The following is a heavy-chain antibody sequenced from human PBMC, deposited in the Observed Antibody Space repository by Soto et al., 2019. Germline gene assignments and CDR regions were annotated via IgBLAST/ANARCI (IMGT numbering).Heavy chain of an antibody. D-gene: IGHD7-27*01. J-gene: IGHJ6*02. CDR2: ISSGSNT. V-gene: IGHV3-23*01. CDR1: GFPFSSYA. Sequence: VQLLESGGGLVQPGGSLRLSCVASGFPFSSYAMSWVRQTPGRGLECVSSISSGSNTYYTDSVRGRFTISRDNSKNSLYLQMSSLRADDTALYYCAKASATGKSDGMDVWDQGTTVSVSS. CDR3: AKASATGKSDGMDV.